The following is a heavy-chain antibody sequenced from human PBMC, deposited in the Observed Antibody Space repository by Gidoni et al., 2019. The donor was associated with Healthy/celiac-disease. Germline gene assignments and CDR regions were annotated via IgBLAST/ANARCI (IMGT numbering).Heavy chain of an antibody. Sequence: EVQLVESGGGLVKPGGSLRLSCAASGFTFSRYSMNWVRQAPGKGLEWVSSISSSSSYIYYADSVKGRFTISRDNAKNSLYLQMNSLRAEDTAVYYCARDQYCSGGSCYPLGAFDIWGQGTMVTVSS. CDR3: ARDQYCSGGSCYPLGAFDI. CDR1: GFTFSRYS. CDR2: ISSSSSYI. D-gene: IGHD2-15*01. J-gene: IGHJ3*02. V-gene: IGHV3-21*01.